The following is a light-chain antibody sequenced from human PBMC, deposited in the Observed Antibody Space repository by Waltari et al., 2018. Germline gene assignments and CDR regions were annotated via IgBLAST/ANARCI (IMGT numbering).Light chain of an antibody. CDR2: DVT. Sequence: QSALTQPPSASGSLGQPVTLPCTGTNNDVGAYHYVSWYQQYPGKAPKLLIYDVTKRPSGVSDRFSGSKSGRTASLTVSGLQPEDEAIYSCCSYAGADSLLFGGGTKLTVL. J-gene: IGLJ3*02. CDR3: CSYAGADSLL. V-gene: IGLV2-8*01. CDR1: NNDVGAYHY.